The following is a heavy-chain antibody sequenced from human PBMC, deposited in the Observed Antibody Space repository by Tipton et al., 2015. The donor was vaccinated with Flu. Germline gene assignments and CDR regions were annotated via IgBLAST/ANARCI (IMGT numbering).Heavy chain of an antibody. CDR1: GGSVSSGSYY. CDR3: ARLNLRVEEVVWGDYFDY. Sequence: TLSLTCTVSGGSVSSGSYYWSWIRQPPGKGLEWIGYIYYSGSTNYNPSLKSRVTISVDTSKNQFSLKLSSVTAADTAVYYCARLNLRVEEVVWGDYFDYWGQGTLVTVSS. D-gene: IGHD3-16*01. CDR2: IYYSGST. J-gene: IGHJ4*02. V-gene: IGHV4-61*01.